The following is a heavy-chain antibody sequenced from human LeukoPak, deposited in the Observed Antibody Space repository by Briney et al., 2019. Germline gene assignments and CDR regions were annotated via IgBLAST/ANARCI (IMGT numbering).Heavy chain of an antibody. J-gene: IGHJ4*02. Sequence: SETLSLTCAVYGGSFSGYYWSWTRQPPGKGLEWIGEINHSGSTNYNPSLKSRVTISVDTSKNQFSLKLSSVTAADTAVYYCARGPNSNWSGLDFWGQGTLLTVSS. CDR2: INHSGST. CDR1: GGSFSGYY. D-gene: IGHD6-6*01. V-gene: IGHV4-34*01. CDR3: ARGPNSNWSGLDF.